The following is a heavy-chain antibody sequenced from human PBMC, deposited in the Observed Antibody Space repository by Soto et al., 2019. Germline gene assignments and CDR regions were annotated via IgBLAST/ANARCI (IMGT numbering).Heavy chain of an antibody. CDR1: GFTFSGFG. Sequence: PVGSLRLSCACSGFTFSGFGIHWVRQAPGKGLEWLALISYDGRVEYYPESVKGRFTISRDNSKNTAFLQMNSLRNDDTAVYYCAKVGGLVTAAKSYYGLEVWGQGTTVSVSS. CDR2: ISYDGRVE. CDR3: AKVGGLVTAAKSYYGLEV. V-gene: IGHV3-30*18. J-gene: IGHJ6*01. D-gene: IGHD2-2*01.